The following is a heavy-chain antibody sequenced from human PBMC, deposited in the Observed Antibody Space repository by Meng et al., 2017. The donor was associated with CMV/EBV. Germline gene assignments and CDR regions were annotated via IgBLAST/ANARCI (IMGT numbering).Heavy chain of an antibody. J-gene: IGHJ4*02. CDR1: GFTFSDYY. V-gene: IGHV3-11*05. Sequence: QLQLVESGGGLVKPGGSLRLSCAASGFTFSDYYMSWIRQAPGKGLEWVSYISSSSSYTNYADSVKGRFTISRDNAKNSLYLQMNSLRAEDTAVYYCARDRTGYPFDYWGQGTLVTVSS. CDR2: ISSSSSYT. D-gene: IGHD3/OR15-3a*01. CDR3: ARDRTGYPFDY.